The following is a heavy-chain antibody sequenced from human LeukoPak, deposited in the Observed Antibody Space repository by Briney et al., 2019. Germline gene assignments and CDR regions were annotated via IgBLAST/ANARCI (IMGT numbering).Heavy chain of an antibody. D-gene: IGHD2-2*01. J-gene: IGHJ4*02. V-gene: IGHV3-7*04. CDR1: GFTFSSYW. Sequence: ARSLRLSCAASGFTFSSYWMTWVRQAPGKGLEWVAIIKQDGSEKSYVDSVKGRFTISRDNAKNSLYLQMNSLRAEDTAVYYCARDRRCSSTSCYYFDYWGQGTLVTV. CDR2: IKQDGSEK. CDR3: ARDRRCSSTSCYYFDY.